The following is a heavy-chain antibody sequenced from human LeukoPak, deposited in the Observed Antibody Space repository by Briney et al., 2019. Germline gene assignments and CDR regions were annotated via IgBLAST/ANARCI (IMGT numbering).Heavy chain of an antibody. CDR2: IYYSGST. J-gene: IGHJ4*02. V-gene: IGHV4-39*07. CDR3: ARGARRDYYGSGSYCLDY. D-gene: IGHD3-10*01. Sequence: SETLSLTCTVSGGSISSSSYYWGWIRQPPGKGLEWIGSIYYSGSTYYNPSLKSRVTISVDTSKNQFSLKLSSVTAADTAVYYCARGARRDYYGSGSYCLDYWGQGTLVTVSS. CDR1: GGSISSSSYY.